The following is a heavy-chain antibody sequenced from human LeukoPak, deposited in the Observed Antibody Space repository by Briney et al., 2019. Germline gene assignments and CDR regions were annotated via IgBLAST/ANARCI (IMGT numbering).Heavy chain of an antibody. V-gene: IGHV3-30*18. Sequence: GGSLRLSCAASGFTFSSYWMHWVRQAPGKGLEWVAMISYDGTNKYYADSVRGRFTISRDNSKNTLYLQMNSLRAEDTAVYYCAKDMDHDYDDYGFDYWGQGTLVTVSS. J-gene: IGHJ4*02. CDR1: GFTFSSYW. CDR2: ISYDGTNK. CDR3: AKDMDHDYDDYGFDY. D-gene: IGHD4-17*01.